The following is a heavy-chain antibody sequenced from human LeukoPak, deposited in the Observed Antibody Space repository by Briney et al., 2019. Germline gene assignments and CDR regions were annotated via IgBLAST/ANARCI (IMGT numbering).Heavy chain of an antibody. CDR3: ARGGCARSSCYDN. J-gene: IGHJ4*01. D-gene: IGHD6-13*01. CDR1: GFTFSSYG. V-gene: IGHV3-33*01. CDR2: IWYDGSNM. Sequence: PGGSLRLSCPASGFTFSSYGMHWVRQAPGKGLEWVAMIWYDGSNMYCADSVKGRFTISRDNSKNTVFLQMNSLRAEDTGVYYCARGGCARSSCYDNWGQGPLATVSS.